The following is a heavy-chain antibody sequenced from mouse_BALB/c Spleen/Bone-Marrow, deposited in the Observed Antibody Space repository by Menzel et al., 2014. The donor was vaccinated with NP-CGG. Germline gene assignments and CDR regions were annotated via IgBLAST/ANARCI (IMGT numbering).Heavy chain of an antibody. CDR1: GFSLTSYD. Sequence: QVQLQQSGPGLVAPSQSLSITCTVSGFSLTSYDISWIRQPPGKGLEWLGVIWTCGGTNYNSAFMSRLSISNVNSKIXVFLKMNSLQTDDTAICYCVRGVYFDYWGQGTALAVSS. CDR3: VRGVYFDY. CDR2: IWTCGGT. J-gene: IGHJ2*01. V-gene: IGHV2-9-2*01.